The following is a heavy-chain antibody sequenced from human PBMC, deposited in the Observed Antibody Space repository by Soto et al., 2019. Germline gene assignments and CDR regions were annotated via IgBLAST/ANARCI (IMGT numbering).Heavy chain of an antibody. CDR2: INSNSDGSST. V-gene: IGHV3-74*01. CDR1: GFTFSSYW. D-gene: IGHD2-15*01. J-gene: IGHJ6*02. Sequence: GGSLRLSCAASGFTFSSYWMHWVRQAPGKGLVWVSRINSNSDGSSTSYADSVKGRFTISRDNAKNTLYLQMNSLRAEDTAVYYCARDIVVVVAATTGYYYGMDVWGQGTTVTVSS. CDR3: ARDIVVVVAATTGYYYGMDV.